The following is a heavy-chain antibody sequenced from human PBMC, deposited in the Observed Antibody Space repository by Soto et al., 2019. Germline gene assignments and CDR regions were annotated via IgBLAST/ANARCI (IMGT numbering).Heavy chain of an antibody. CDR2: INHSGST. CDR1: GGPFSGYY. V-gene: IGHV4-34*01. D-gene: IGHD3-16*01. CDR3: ARWGCDYYYYYMDV. J-gene: IGHJ6*03. Sequence: SETLSLTCAVYGGPFSGYYWSWIRQPPGKGLEWIGEINHSGSTNYNPSLKSRVTISVDTSKNQFSLKLSSVTAADTAVYYCARWGCDYYYYYMDVWGKGTTVTVSS.